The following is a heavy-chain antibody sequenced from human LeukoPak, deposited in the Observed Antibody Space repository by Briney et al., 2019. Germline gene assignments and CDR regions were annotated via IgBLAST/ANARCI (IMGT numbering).Heavy chain of an antibody. J-gene: IGHJ4*02. CDR3: AREDYYDSTNYFEY. V-gene: IGHV3-23*01. CDR2: ISGSGGST. CDR1: GFTFSSYA. D-gene: IGHD3-22*01. Sequence: GGSLRLSCAASGFTFSSYAMSWVRQAPGKGLEWVSAISGSGGSTYYADSVKGRFTISRDNSNNTLHLQMNSLRAEDTAVYYCAREDYYDSTNYFEYWGQGTLVTVSS.